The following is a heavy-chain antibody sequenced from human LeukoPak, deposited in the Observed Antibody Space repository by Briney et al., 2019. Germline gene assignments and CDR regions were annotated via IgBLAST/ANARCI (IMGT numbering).Heavy chain of an antibody. CDR1: GGSISSSSYY. CDR3: ARTAAGYYFDY. CDR2: IYYSGST. D-gene: IGHD6-13*01. V-gene: IGHV4-39*07. Sequence: SETLSLTCTVSGGSISSSSYYWGWIRQPPGKGLEWIGSIYYSGSTYYNPSLKSRVTISVDTSKNQFSLKLSSVTAADTAVYYCARTAAGYYFDYWGQGTLVTVSS. J-gene: IGHJ4*02.